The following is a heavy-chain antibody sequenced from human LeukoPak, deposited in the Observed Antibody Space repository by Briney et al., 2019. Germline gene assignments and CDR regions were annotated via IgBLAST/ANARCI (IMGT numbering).Heavy chain of an antibody. V-gene: IGHV3-48*03. CDR3: ATDYGANSGGFDY. CDR1: GFTFSNYE. J-gene: IGHJ4*02. CDR2: ISSSGSTI. Sequence: GGSLRLSCAASGFTFSNYEMNWVRQAPGKGLEWVSYISSSGSTIHYADSVKGRFTISRDNAKNSLYLQMNSLRAEDTAVYYCATDYGANSGGFDYWGQGTLVTVSS. D-gene: IGHD4-23*01.